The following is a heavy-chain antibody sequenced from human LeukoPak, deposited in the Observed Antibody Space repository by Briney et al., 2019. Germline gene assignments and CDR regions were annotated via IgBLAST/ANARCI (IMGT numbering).Heavy chain of an antibody. J-gene: IGHJ4*02. CDR2: IRSKAYGGTT. D-gene: IGHD5-18*01. V-gene: IGHV3-49*01. CDR1: GFTFGDYA. Sequence: GGSLRLSCTASGFTFGDYAMSWFRQAPGKGLEWVGFIRSKAYGGTTEYAASVKGRFTISRDGSKGIAYLQMNSLKTEDTAVYYCTRGGDTAMVLFDYWGQGTLVTVSS. CDR3: TRGGDTAMVLFDY.